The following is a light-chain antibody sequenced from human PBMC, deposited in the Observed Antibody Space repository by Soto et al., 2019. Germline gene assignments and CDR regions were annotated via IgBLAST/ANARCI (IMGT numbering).Light chain of an antibody. Sequence: QSALAQRASVSGSPGQSITISCTGTSSDVGAYDYVSWYQQHPDKAPKLMIYEVSNRPSGVSNRFSGSKSVNTATLTISGLQAEDEADYYCSSYTSSSTRVFGTGTRSPS. CDR1: SSDVGAYDY. V-gene: IGLV2-14*03. J-gene: IGLJ1*01. CDR2: EVS. CDR3: SSYTSSSTRV.